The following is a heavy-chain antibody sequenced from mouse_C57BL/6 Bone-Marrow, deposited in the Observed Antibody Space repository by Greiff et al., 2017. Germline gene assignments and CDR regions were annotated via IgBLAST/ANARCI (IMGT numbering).Heavy chain of an antibody. D-gene: IGHD1-1*01. CDR3: AREVYGSSPYYAMDY. V-gene: IGHV1-50*01. Sequence: QVQLQQPGAELVKPGASVKLSCKASGYTFTSYWMQWVKQRPGQGLEWIGEIDPSDSYTNYNQKFKGKATLTVDTSSSAAYMQLRSLTSEDSAVYYCAREVYGSSPYYAMDYWGQGTSVTVSS. CDR2: IDPSDSYT. CDR1: GYTFTSYW. J-gene: IGHJ4*01.